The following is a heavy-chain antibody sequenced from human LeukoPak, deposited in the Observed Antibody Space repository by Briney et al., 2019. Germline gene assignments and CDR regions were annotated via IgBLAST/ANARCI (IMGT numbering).Heavy chain of an antibody. CDR1: GCTFNNDA. J-gene: IGHJ5*02. Sequence: GGTLSLSCAAPGCTFNNDAMTWGGQSPRKGLEWVASITDRGDSRNYGDSVKGRFNIYRDNSKNTLYLHMNSLTAEDTAVYYCPGGSTEDNYAYASWGQGSLVTVSS. V-gene: IGHV3-23*01. D-gene: IGHD5-18*01. CDR3: PGGSTEDNYAYAS. CDR2: ITDRGDSR.